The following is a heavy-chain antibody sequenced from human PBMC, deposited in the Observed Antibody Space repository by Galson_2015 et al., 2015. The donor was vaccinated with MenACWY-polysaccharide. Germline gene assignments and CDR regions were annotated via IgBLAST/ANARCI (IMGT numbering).Heavy chain of an antibody. CDR1: GFTFKTYA. D-gene: IGHD2-2*01. CDR3: ARKYCTRKTCYLPDAFDV. Sequence: SLRLSCAASGFTFKTYAMNWVRQAPGEGLEWISYISDTGRTLFYSDSVRGRFTISRDIARNSLYLQMNSLRDEDTAHYYCARKYCTRKTCYLPDAFDVWGQGTMVTVSS. CDR2: ISDTGRTL. V-gene: IGHV3-48*02. J-gene: IGHJ3*01.